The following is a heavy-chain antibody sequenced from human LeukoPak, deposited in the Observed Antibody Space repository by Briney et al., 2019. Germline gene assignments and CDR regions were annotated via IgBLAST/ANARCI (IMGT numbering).Heavy chain of an antibody. CDR1: GGSISSSSYY. CDR3: ARGWYRYDYVWGSSAFDI. Sequence: PSETLSLTCTVSGGSISSSSYYWGWVRQPPGEGLEWIGSIHYTGSTYYNPSLKSRVTMSLDTPKNQFSLKLSSVTAADTAVYYCARGWYRYDYVWGSSAFDIWGQGTMVTVSS. D-gene: IGHD3-16*01. V-gene: IGHV4-39*07. J-gene: IGHJ3*02. CDR2: IHYTGST.